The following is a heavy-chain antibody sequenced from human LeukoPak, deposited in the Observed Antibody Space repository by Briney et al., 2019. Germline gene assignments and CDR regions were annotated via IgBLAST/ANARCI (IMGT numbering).Heavy chain of an antibody. CDR3: ARELIVARYFDY. J-gene: IGHJ4*02. CDR2: IYYSGST. V-gene: IGHV4-31*03. CDR1: GGSISSGGYY. D-gene: IGHD5-12*01. Sequence: PSETLSLTCTVSGGSISSGGYYWSWIRQHPGTGLEWIGYIYYSGSTYYNPSLKSRVTISVDTSKNQFSLKLSSVTAADTAVYCCARELIVARYFDYWGQGTLVTVSS.